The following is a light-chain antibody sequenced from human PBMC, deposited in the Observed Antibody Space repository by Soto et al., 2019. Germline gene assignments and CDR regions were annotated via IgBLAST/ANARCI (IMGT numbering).Light chain of an antibody. CDR3: SSYTSLSTLYV. CDR2: DVS. V-gene: IGLV2-14*01. J-gene: IGLJ1*01. CDR1: SSDVGGYNY. Sequence: QSVLTQPASVSGSPGQSITISCTGTSSDVGGYNYVSWYQQHPGKAPKLMIYDVSNRPSGVSNRFSGSKSGNTASLTISGLQAEDEADYYCSSYTSLSTLYVFGTGTKVT.